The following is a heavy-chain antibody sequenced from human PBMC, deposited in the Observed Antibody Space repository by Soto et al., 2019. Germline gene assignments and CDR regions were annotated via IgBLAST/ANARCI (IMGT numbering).Heavy chain of an antibody. CDR1: GYTFTSYA. J-gene: IGHJ4*02. D-gene: IGHD3-10*01. CDR3: ARGHVLLWFGELPFDY. V-gene: IGHV1-3*01. Sequence: QVQLVQSGAEVKKPGASVKVSCKASGYTFTSYAMHWVRQAPGQRLEWMGWINAGNGNTKYSQKFQGRVTITRDTSASTAYMELSSLRSEDTAVYYCARGHVLLWFGELPFDYWGQGTLVTVCS. CDR2: INAGNGNT.